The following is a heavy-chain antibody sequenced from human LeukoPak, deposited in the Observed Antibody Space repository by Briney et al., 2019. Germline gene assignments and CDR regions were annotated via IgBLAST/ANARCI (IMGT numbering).Heavy chain of an antibody. J-gene: IGHJ3*02. CDR3: ARGSRMTAAGSDAFDI. CDR1: GGSISSGGYY. CDR2: IYYSGST. V-gene: IGHV4-31*03. Sequence: SETLSLTCTVSGGSISSGGYYWSWIRQHPGKGLEWIGYIYYSGSTYYNPSLKSRVTISVDTSKNQFSLKLSSVTAADTAVYYCARGSRMTAAGSDAFDIWGQGTMVTVSS. D-gene: IGHD6-13*01.